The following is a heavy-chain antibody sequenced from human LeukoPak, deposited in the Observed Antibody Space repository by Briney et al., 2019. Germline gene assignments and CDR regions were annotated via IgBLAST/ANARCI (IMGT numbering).Heavy chain of an antibody. D-gene: IGHD3-22*01. V-gene: IGHV4-59*08. CDR3: AXXXXXXXXGYPEYYFDY. CDR2: IYYSGST. J-gene: IGHJ4*02. CDR1: GGSISSYY. Sequence: SETLSLTCTVSGGSISSYYWSWIRQPPGKGLEWIGYIYYSGSTNYNPSLKSRVTISVDTSKNQFSLKLSSVTAADTAVYYCAXXXXXXXXGYPEYYFDYWGQGTLVTVSS.